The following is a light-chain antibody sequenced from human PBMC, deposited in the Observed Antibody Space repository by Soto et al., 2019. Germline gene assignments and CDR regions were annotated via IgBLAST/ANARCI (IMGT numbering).Light chain of an antibody. CDR1: QSITIW. CDR2: DAS. CDR3: QHYNSYSWT. Sequence: DIQMTQSPSTLSASVGDRVTITCRASQSITIWLAWYQQKPGKAPKLLILDASSLASGVPSRFSGSGSGTEFTLTISSRQPDDFASYYCQHYNSYSWTFGQGTKVEIK. V-gene: IGKV1-5*01. J-gene: IGKJ1*01.